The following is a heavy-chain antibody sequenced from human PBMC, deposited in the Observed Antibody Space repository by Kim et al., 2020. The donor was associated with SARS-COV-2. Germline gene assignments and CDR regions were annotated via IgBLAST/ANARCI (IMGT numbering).Heavy chain of an antibody. D-gene: IGHD1-1*01. V-gene: IGHV3-30-3*01. CDR2: MSYDGDNE. J-gene: IGHJ5*02. Sequence: GGSLRLSCATSGFTFSSYAMNWVRQAPGKGLDWVAVMSYDGDNEYYADSVKGRFTISRDNSKNTLFLQMDSLRPEDTAVYYCASLGGYLGRIANWYDPWGQGTLVTVSS. CDR1: GFTFSSYA. CDR3: ASLGGYLGRIANWYDP.